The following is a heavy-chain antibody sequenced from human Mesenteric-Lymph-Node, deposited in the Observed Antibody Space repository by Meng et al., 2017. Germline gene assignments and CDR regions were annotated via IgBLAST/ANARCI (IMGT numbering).Heavy chain of an antibody. CDR3: ASDPNWSTT. Sequence: QVQPQASGPGLVKASQPLSLTCTFSGGSISSGDYYWSWIRQAPGKGPEWVASMGLGHSHGSYADSVIGRFTVSRDNAKTSFFLQMNSLRAEDTAIYYCASDPNWSTTWGQGTLVTVSS. V-gene: IGHV3-11*05. J-gene: IGHJ5*02. CDR2: MGLGHSHG. CDR1: GGSISSGDYY.